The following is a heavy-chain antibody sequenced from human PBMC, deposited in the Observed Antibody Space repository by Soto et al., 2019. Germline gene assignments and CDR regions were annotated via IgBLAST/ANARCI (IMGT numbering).Heavy chain of an antibody. CDR2: INHSGST. D-gene: IGHD7-27*01. CDR1: GGSFSGYY. V-gene: IGHV4-34*01. J-gene: IGHJ4*02. CDR3: ARGWGRIFDY. Sequence: QVQLQQWGAGLLKPSETLSLTCAVYGGSFSGYYWNWIRQPPGKGLEWIGEINHSGSTNYNPSLKSRVIISVDTSKTHFSLTLSSVTAADTAVYYCARGWGRIFDYWGQGTLVTVSS.